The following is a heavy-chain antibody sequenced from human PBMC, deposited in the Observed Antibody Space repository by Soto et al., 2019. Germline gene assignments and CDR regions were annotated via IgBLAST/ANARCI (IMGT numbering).Heavy chain of an antibody. D-gene: IGHD5-12*01. CDR1: GGTFSSYA. V-gene: IGHV1-69*06. Sequence: QVQLVQSGAEVKKPGSSVKVSCTASGGTFSSYAISWVRQAPGQGLEWMGGIIPIFGTANYAQKFQGRVTITADKSTSTGYMELSSLRSEDTAVYYCARDRLGYSGYGRGLYYFDYWGQGTLVTVSS. CDR3: ARDRLGYSGYGRGLYYFDY. J-gene: IGHJ4*02. CDR2: IIPIFGTA.